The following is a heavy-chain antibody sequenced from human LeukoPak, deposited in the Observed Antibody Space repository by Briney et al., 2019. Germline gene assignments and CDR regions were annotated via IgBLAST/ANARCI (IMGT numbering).Heavy chain of an antibody. J-gene: IGHJ6*02. V-gene: IGHV1-69*13. D-gene: IGHD3-10*01. CDR3: ARRWHMVRGAKGPGYYGMDV. CDR2: IIPIFGTA. Sequence: ASVKVSCKASGGTFSSYAISWVRQAPGQGLEWMGGIIPIFGTATYAQKFQGRVTITADESTSTAYMALSSLRSEDTAVYYCARRWHMVRGAKGPGYYGMDVWGQGTTVTVSS. CDR1: GGTFSSYA.